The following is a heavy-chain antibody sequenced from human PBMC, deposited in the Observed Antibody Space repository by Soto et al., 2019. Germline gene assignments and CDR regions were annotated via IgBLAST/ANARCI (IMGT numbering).Heavy chain of an antibody. V-gene: IGHV3-23*01. CDR3: AKNDDFWSGHFDY. D-gene: IGHD3-3*01. CDR2: ISGSGGST. J-gene: IGHJ4*02. CDR1: GFTFSSYA. Sequence: LRLSCAASGFTFSSYAMSWVRQAPGKGLEWVSAISGSGGSTYYADSVKGRFTISRDNSKNTLYLQMNSMRAEDTAVHYCAKNDDFWSGHFDYWGQGTLVTVSS.